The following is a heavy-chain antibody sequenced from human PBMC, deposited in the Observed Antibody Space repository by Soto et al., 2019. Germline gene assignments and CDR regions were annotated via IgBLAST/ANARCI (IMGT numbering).Heavy chain of an antibody. CDR3: ARVLSSGWFLGFDY. D-gene: IGHD6-19*01. J-gene: IGHJ4*02. Sequence: SETLSLTCTVSGGSISSYYWSWIRQPPGKGLEWIGYIYYSGSTNYNPSLKSRVTMSVDTSKNQFSLKLSSVTAADTAVYYCARVLSSGWFLGFDYWGQGTLVTVSS. CDR2: IYYSGST. V-gene: IGHV4-59*01. CDR1: GGSISSYY.